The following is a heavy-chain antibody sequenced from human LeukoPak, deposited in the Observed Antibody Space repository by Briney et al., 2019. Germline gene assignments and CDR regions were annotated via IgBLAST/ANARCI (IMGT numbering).Heavy chain of an antibody. J-gene: IGHJ4*02. D-gene: IGHD6-13*01. V-gene: IGHV3-30*02. CDR2: IRYDGSNK. Sequence: PGGSLRLSCAASGFTFSSYGMHWVRQAPGKGLEWVAFIRYDGSNKYYADSVKGRFTISRDNSKNTLYLHVNSLRPEDTAVYYCVRLVGSSWYREVLRGRDYWGQGTLVTVSS. CDR1: GFTFSSYG. CDR3: VRLVGSSWYREVLRGRDY.